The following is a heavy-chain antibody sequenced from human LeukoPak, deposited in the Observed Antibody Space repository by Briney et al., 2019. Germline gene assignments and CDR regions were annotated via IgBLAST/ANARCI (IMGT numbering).Heavy chain of an antibody. CDR1: GGSISNYF. D-gene: IGHD2-15*01. Sequence: PSDTLSLTCTVSGGSISNYFWSWIRQPAGKGLERIGRIHDNGDSNHNPSLKSRVTMSLDTSRNQVSLKLASVTAADTAIYYCARAPSGCGGTCPSDHWGPGTQATVSS. J-gene: IGHJ4*02. V-gene: IGHV4-4*07. CDR2: IHDNGDS. CDR3: ARAPSGCGGTCPSDH.